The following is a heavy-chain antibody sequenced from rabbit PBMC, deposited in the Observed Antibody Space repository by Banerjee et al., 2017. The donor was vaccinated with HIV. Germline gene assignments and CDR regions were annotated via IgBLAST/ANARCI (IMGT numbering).Heavy chain of an antibody. Sequence: QSLEESGGDLVKPGASLTLTCTASGFTISSSYWICWVRQAPGKGLEWIACIDASSGAPWYASWAKGRFTISKTSSTTVTLQMTSLTAADTATYFCARDYINGYSDYVFNLWGPGTLVTVS. CDR3: ARDYINGYSDYVFNL. CDR2: IDASSGAP. J-gene: IGHJ4*01. D-gene: IGHD6-1*01. V-gene: IGHV1S40*01. CDR1: GFTISSSYW.